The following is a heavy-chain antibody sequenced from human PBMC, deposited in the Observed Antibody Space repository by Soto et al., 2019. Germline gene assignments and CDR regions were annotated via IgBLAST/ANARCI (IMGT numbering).Heavy chain of an antibody. CDR1: GYTFTTYN. Sequence: QVQLVQSGAEVKKAGASVRISCKASGYTFTTYNLHWVRQAPGQGLEWMGWINAGNGNTKYSQKFQGRVTITRDTSASTAYMELSRLRSEDTAFFYCAATTGYFQFWGQGTLVTGSP. CDR2: INAGNGNT. J-gene: IGHJ1*01. V-gene: IGHV1-3*01. D-gene: IGHD5-12*01. CDR3: AATTGYFQF.